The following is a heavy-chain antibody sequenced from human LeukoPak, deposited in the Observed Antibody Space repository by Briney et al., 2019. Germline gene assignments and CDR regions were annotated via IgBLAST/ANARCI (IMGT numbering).Heavy chain of an antibody. D-gene: IGHD3-22*01. Sequence: GGSLRLSCAASGFTFSSHNMNWVRQAPGKGLEWVSYISSLSSKIYYADSVKGRFTISRDNAKNSLYLQMNSLRDEDTAVYYCAKDLLQTFFFDSSGYYSDAFGMWGQGTMVTVSP. CDR3: AKDLLQTFFFDSSGYYSDAFGM. CDR2: ISSLSSKI. J-gene: IGHJ3*02. CDR1: GFTFSSHN. V-gene: IGHV3-48*02.